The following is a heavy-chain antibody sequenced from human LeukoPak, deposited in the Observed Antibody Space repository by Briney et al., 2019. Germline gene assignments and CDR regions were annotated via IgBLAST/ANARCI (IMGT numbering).Heavy chain of an antibody. CDR1: GDSISRGGYS. CDR3: ARASRDIVSFDS. CDR2: IYHSGGT. V-gene: IGHV4-30-2*01. Sequence: SETLSLTCAVSGDSISRGGYSWSWIRQPPGKGLEWIGYIYHSGGTYYNPSLKSRVTISVDRSKNQFSLKLSSVTAADTAVYYCARASRDIVSFDSWGQRTLVTVSS. J-gene: IGHJ4*02. D-gene: IGHD2-15*01.